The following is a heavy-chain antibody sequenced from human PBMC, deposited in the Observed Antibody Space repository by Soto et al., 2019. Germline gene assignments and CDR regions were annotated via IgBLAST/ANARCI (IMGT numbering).Heavy chain of an antibody. CDR3: ATVKLGSYDWFDP. J-gene: IGHJ5*02. CDR2: INPDGSRT. Sequence: EVQLVESGGGLVQPGGSLRLSCAASGFTFSNYWMHWVRQAPGKGLMWVSRINPDGSRTNYADSVKGRFAISRDNAMNTLYLQMNSLRADDTSVYYCATVKLGSYDWFDPWGQGTLVTVS. D-gene: IGHD3-16*01. V-gene: IGHV3-74*01. CDR1: GFTFSNYW.